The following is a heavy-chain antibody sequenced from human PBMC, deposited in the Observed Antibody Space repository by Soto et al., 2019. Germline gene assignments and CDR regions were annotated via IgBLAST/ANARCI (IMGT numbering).Heavy chain of an antibody. CDR2: INHSGST. J-gene: IGHJ4*02. D-gene: IGHD7-27*01. Sequence: SETLSLTCAVYGGSFSGYYWSWIRQPPGKGLEWIGEINHSGSTNYNPSLRSRVTISVDTSKNQFSLKLSSVTAADTAVYYCARRWGRIFDYWGQGTLVTVSS. V-gene: IGHV4-34*01. CDR3: ARRWGRIFDY. CDR1: GGSFSGYY.